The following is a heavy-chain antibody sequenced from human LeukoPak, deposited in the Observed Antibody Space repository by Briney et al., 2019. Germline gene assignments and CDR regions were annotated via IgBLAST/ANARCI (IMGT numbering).Heavy chain of an antibody. J-gene: IGHJ5*02. V-gene: IGHV3-7*01. CDR3: VTGRGDL. CDR1: GFIPATDW. Sequence: GGSLRLSCAAFGFIPATDWMNRGRQTPGKGLEWVATINQDGTEKYYVGSMKGRFVVSRDNGKSHLFVQMNSGADEDAGLYYCVTGRGDLWGQGTRVTVSS. CDR2: INQDGTEK.